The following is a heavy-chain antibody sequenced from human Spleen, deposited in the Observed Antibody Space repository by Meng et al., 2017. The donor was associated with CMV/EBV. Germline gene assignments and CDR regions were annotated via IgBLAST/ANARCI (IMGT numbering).Heavy chain of an antibody. CDR2: ISGSGIYT. Sequence: SGFTFSDYSMSWVRQAPGKGLGWVSTISGSGIYTYYADSLRGRFTISRDNAENSLYLQMNSLRPEDTAVYYCARAYYYDTSGGGIDYWGQGTLVTVSS. CDR1: GFTFSDYS. J-gene: IGHJ4*02. V-gene: IGHV3-21*01. CDR3: ARAYYYDTSGGGIDY. D-gene: IGHD3-22*01.